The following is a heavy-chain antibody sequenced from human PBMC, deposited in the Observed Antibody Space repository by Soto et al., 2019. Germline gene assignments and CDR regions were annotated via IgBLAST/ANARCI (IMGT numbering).Heavy chain of an antibody. CDR3: GKDLSRGGLES. CDR2: IFWVGGGT. J-gene: IGHJ4*02. CDR1: GSTIDDYA. Sequence: EVQVVESGGGLVQPGGSLTLSCVVSGSTIDDYAMHWVRQVPGKGLEWVSGIFWVGGGTGYADSVKGRFTISRDRAKNSLSLQMNSLRIEATAVYYCGKDLSRGGLESWGQGTRVTVSS. V-gene: IGHV3-9*01. D-gene: IGHD3-16*01.